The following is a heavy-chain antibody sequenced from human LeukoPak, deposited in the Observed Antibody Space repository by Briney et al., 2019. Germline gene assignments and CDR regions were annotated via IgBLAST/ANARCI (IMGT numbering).Heavy chain of an antibody. J-gene: IGHJ4*02. CDR1: GYTFTGYY. V-gene: IGHV1-2*02. D-gene: IGHD2-21*01. Sequence: GASVTVSCKASGYTFTGYYMHWVRQAPGQGLEWMGWINPNSGGTNYAQKFQGRVTMTRDTSISTAYMELSRLRSDDTAVYYCAREEVIAIRSGLDYWGQGTLVTVSS. CDR3: AREEVIAIRSGLDY. CDR2: INPNSGGT.